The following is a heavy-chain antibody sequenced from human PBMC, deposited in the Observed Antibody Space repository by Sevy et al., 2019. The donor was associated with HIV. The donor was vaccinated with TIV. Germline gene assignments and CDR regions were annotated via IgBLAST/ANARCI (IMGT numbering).Heavy chain of an antibody. D-gene: IGHD6-19*01. V-gene: IGHV6-1*01. J-gene: IGHJ2*01. CDR2: TYYKSKWYS. Sequence: SQTLSLTCAISGDSVSSNNAAWNWIRQSPSRGLEWLRRTYYKSKWYSHYAVSVKSRMTINPDTSKNQFSLQLNSVTPEDTAVYYCARSVAALDFWYFDLWGRGTLVTVSS. CDR1: GDSVSSNNAA. CDR3: ARSVAALDFWYFDL.